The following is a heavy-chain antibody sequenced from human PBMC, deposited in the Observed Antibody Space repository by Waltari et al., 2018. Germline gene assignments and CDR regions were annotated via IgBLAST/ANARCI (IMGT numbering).Heavy chain of an antibody. CDR3: ARDRGE. CDR1: GFTFSSYA. J-gene: IGHJ4*02. D-gene: IGHD3-10*01. CDR2: ISGSGGST. Sequence: EVQLVESGGGLVQPGGSLRLSCAASGFTFSSYAMSWVRQAPGKGLEWVSAISGSGGSTDYADAVKGRCTIYIDNCKNTLYVKMNSLRAEDTAVYYCARDRGEWGQGTLVTVSS. V-gene: IGHV3-23*04.